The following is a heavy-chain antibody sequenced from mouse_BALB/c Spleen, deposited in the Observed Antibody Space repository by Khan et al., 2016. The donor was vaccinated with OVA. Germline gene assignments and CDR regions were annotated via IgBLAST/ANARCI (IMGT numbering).Heavy chain of an antibody. Sequence: QIQLVQTGPELKKPGETVKISCKASGYTFTDYVMNWVKQCPGKGLKWMGWKNTYTGKPTYADDFKGRFAFSLETSASTSCLWINRLEPAATPCYYLTRCPGGYWGQGTSLTVSS. J-gene: IGHJ2*02. D-gene: IGHD1-1*01. V-gene: IGHV9-3-1*01. CDR2: KNTYTGKP. CDR3: TRCPGGY. CDR1: GYTFTDYV.